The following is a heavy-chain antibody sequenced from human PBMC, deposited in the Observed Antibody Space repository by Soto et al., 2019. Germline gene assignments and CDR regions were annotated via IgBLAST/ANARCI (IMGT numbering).Heavy chain of an antibody. V-gene: IGHV4-34*01. D-gene: IGHD3-22*01. CDR1: GGSFSGYY. J-gene: IGHJ3*02. CDR3: ASITYYYDSSGNALDI. Sequence: PSETLFLTLAVYGGSFSGYYWSCIRQPPGKGLEWIGEINHSGSTNYNPSLKGRVTISVDTSKNQFSLKLSSVTAADKAVYYCASITYYYDSSGNALDIWGQGTMVTV. CDR2: INHSGST.